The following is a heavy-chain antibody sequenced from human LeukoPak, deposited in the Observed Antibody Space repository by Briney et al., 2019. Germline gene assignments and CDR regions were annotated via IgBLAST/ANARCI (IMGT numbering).Heavy chain of an antibody. CDR3: ARIKYSGGWYCSFDS. CDR2: FSYNANT. J-gene: IGHJ4*02. V-gene: IGHV4-39*02. CDR1: GGSISSSSYY. Sequence: SETLSLTCTVSGGSISSSSYYWGWIRQPPGKGLEWIGSFSYNANTYYSPSLKSRVTISVDTTKNHFSLKLTSVTAADTAVFYCARIKYSGGWYCSFDSWGQGALVTVSS. D-gene: IGHD6-19*01.